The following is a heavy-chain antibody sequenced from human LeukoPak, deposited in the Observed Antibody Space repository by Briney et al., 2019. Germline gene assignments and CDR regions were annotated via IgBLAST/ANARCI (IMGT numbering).Heavy chain of an antibody. Sequence: SETLSPTCTVSGGSLNSCSYYWGFIRQPPGKGPGGVGSIYYSGTTYYNPSLKSRVTISVDTSNNQFSLKLYSVTAADTAVYYCARLTIFGVISPDYWGQGALVTVSS. J-gene: IGHJ4*02. CDR1: GGSLNSCSYY. V-gene: IGHV4-39*01. D-gene: IGHD3-3*01. CDR3: ARLTIFGVISPDY. CDR2: IYYSGTT.